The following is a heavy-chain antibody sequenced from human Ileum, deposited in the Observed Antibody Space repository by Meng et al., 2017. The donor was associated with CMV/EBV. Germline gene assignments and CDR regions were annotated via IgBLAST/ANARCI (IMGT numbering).Heavy chain of an antibody. D-gene: IGHD2-2*01. J-gene: IGHJ4*02. CDR3: AKDGVLDDYCSTTSCFSFVDY. Sequence: GESLKISCAASGCTCHRYAMNWVRQSPGKGLEWVSEIGGDGDRTYYADSVKGHFTISRDNSKNTLYLQMNSLRAEDTAIYYCAKDGVLDDYCSTTSCFSFVDYWGRGTLDTVS. V-gene: IGHV3-23*01. CDR2: IGGDGDRT. CDR1: GCTCHRYA.